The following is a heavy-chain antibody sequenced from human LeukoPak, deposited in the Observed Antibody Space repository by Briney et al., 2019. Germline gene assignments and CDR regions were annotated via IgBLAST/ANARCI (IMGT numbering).Heavy chain of an antibody. Sequence: PSETLSLTCTVSGYSITSAYYWGWIRQPPGKGLEWIGSFFLKGSTYYNPSLKSRVTISVDTSKNQFSLTLSSVTAADTAVYCARVSIGYVDYWGQGTLVTVSS. CDR2: FFLKGST. J-gene: IGHJ4*02. CDR1: GYSITSAYY. V-gene: IGHV4-38-2*02. CDR3: ARVSIGYVDY.